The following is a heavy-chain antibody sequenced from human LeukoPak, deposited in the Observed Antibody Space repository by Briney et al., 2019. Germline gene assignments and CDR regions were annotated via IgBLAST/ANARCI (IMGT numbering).Heavy chain of an antibody. Sequence: PGGSLRLSCAASGFTFSSYCMHWVRQAPGKGLVWVSRINIDGSATSYADSAKGRFTISRDNAKNTLYLQMNSLRAEDTAVYYCARTTYYYDSSGYLHWWGQGTLVTVSS. CDR3: ARTTYYYDSSGYLHW. D-gene: IGHD3-22*01. V-gene: IGHV3-74*01. CDR1: GFTFSSYC. CDR2: INIDGSAT. J-gene: IGHJ4*02.